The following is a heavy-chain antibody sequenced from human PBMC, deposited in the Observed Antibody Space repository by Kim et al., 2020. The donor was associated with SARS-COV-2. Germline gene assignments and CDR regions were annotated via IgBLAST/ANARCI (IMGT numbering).Heavy chain of an antibody. D-gene: IGHD6-19*01. CDR3: ARRGRDYSSGPGAFDI. J-gene: IGHJ3*02. Sequence: SFQGQVTISADKSISTAYLQWSSLKASDTAMYYCARRGRDYSSGPGAFDIWGQGTMVTVSS. V-gene: IGHV5-51*01.